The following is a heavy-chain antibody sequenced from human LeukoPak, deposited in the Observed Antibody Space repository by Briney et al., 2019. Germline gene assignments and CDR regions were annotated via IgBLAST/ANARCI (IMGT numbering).Heavy chain of an antibody. Sequence: SETLSLTCTVSGGSISSSSYYWGWIRQPPGKGLEWIGSIYYSGSTYYNPSLKSRVTISVDTSKNQFSLKLSSVTAADTAVYYCASSTLIGHTAMVISAFDIWGQGTMVTVSS. V-gene: IGHV4-39*07. CDR1: GGSISSSSYY. J-gene: IGHJ3*02. D-gene: IGHD5-18*01. CDR3: ASSTLIGHTAMVISAFDI. CDR2: IYYSGST.